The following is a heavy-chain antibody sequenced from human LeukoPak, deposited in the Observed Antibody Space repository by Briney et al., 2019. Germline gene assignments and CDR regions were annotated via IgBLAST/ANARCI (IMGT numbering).Heavy chain of an antibody. D-gene: IGHD2-8*01. V-gene: IGHV3-53*01. CDR2: IYSGGTT. J-gene: IGHJ4*02. Sequence: GGSLRLSCAASGFTVSTNCMTWVRQAPGKGLEWVSTIYSGGTTYYADSVMGRFTISRHNSRNTLYLQMNSLRAEDTAVYYCARGILYDSSNYWFDFWGQGTLVTVSS. CDR1: GFTVSTNC. CDR3: ARGILYDSSNYWFDF.